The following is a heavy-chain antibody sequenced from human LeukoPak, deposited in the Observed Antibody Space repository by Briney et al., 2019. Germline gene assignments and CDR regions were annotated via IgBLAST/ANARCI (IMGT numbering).Heavy chain of an antibody. V-gene: IGHV4-34*01. CDR1: GGSFTNYF. Sequence: SETLSLTCAVYGGSFTNYFWSWVRQSPGKGLEWIGEVADYGSVDYNPSLQSRVTISLDTSKNHFSLKVSSMTAADTAVYYCARRRVTVIVVSTFDSWGQGTLVTVSS. D-gene: IGHD3-22*01. J-gene: IGHJ4*02. CDR2: VADYGSV. CDR3: ARRRVTVIVVSTFDS.